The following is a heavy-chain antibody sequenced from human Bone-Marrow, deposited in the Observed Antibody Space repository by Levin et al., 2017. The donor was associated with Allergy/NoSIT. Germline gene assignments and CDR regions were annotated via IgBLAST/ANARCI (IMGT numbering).Heavy chain of an antibody. J-gene: IGHJ5*02. D-gene: IGHD3-3*01. CDR2: INAGNGNT. CDR3: ARVTPGYYENWFDP. CDR1: GYTFTSYA. V-gene: IGHV1-3*01. Sequence: GESLKISCKASGYTFTSYAMHWVRQAPGQRLEWMGWINAGNGNTKYSQKFQGRVTITRDTSASTAYMELSSLRSEDTAVYYCARVTPGYYENWFDPWGQGTLVTVSS.